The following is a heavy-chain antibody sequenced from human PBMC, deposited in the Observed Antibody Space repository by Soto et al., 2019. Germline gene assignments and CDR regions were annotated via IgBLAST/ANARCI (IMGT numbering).Heavy chain of an antibody. D-gene: IGHD5-12*01. J-gene: IGHJ5*02. V-gene: IGHV3-53*01. CDR1: GFTVSSNY. CDR3: ARGYSGDDYWFDP. CDR2: IYSGGST. Sequence: GGSLRLSCAASGFTVSSNYMSWVRQAPGKGLEWVSVIYSGGSTYYADSVKGRFTISRDNSKNTLYLQMNSLIAEDTAVYYCARGYSGDDYWFDPWGQGTLVTVSS.